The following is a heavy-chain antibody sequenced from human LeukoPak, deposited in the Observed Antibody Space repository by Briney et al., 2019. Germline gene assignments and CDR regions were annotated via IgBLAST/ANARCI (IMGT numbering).Heavy chain of an antibody. CDR1: GASFSGYY. D-gene: IGHD3-3*01. Sequence: PSETLSLTCAVYGASFSGYYWAWIRQPPGKGLEWIGEINHTGSTTYNPSLKSRVTMSVDTSKIRFSLKLNSVTAADTAVYYCARGRLRFLEMDVWGKGTMVTVSS. J-gene: IGHJ6*04. CDR3: ARGRLRFLEMDV. CDR2: INHTGST. V-gene: IGHV4-34*01.